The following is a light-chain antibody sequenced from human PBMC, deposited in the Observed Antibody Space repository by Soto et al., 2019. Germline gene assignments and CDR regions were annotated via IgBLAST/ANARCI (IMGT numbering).Light chain of an antibody. J-gene: IGKJ4*01. CDR3: MQAIQLPLT. V-gene: IGKV2D-29*01. Sequence: DILLTQTPLSLSVTPGQPASITCKSSQSLVNSDGRTYLYWYLQKPGQPPQLLIDEVSNRFSGVPDRFTGGGSGTDFTLKISRVEAEHVGIYYCMQAIQLPLTFGGGTKVEIK. CDR2: EVS. CDR1: QSLVNSDGRTY.